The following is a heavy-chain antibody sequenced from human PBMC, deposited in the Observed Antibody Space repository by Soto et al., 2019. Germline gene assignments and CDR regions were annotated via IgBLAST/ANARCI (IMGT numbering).Heavy chain of an antibody. CDR3: AREKTITMIVVVPGGAFDI. D-gene: IGHD3-22*01. V-gene: IGHV1-18*01. CDR1: GYTFTSYG. CDR2: ISAYNGNT. Sequence: ASVKVSCKASGYTFTSYGISWVRQAPGQGLEWMGWISAYNGNTNYAQKLQGRVTMTTDTSTSTAYMELSSLRSDDTAVYYCAREKTITMIVVVPGGAFDIWGQGTMVTVSS. J-gene: IGHJ3*02.